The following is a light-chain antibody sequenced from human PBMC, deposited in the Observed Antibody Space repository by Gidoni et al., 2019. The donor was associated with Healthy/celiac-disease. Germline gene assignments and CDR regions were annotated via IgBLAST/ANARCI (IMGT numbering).Light chain of an antibody. J-gene: IGKJ3*01. CDR2: AAS. CDR3: QQANSFLGGFT. Sequence: DIQMTQSTSSVSASVGDRVTITCRASQGSSSWLDWYQQKPGKAPKLLIYAASSLQSGVPSRFSGSGSGTDFTLTISSLQPEDFATYYCQQANSFLGGFTFGPGTKVDIK. V-gene: IGKV1-12*01. CDR1: QGSSSW.